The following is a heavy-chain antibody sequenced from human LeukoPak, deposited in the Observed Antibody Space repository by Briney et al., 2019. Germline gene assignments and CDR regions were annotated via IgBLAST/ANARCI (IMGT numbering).Heavy chain of an antibody. J-gene: IGHJ4*02. V-gene: IGHV1-69*05. CDR2: IIPIFGTA. D-gene: IGHD6-13*01. Sequence: ASVKVSCKASGGTFGSYAISWVRQAPGQGLEWMGRIIPIFGTANYAQKFQGRVTITTDESTSTAYMELSSLRSEDTAVYYCAREGPEYSSSWYKYWGQGTLVTVSS. CDR1: GGTFGSYA. CDR3: AREGPEYSSSWYKY.